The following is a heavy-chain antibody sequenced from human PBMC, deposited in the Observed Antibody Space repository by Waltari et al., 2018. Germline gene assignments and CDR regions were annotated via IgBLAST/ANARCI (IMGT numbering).Heavy chain of an antibody. J-gene: IGHJ5*02. CDR3: ASHFRLHRYCSSTSCYDNWFDP. CDR2: IIPIFGTA. Sequence: QVQLVQSGAEVKKPGSSVKVSCKASGGTFSSYAISWVRPAPGQGLEWMGGIIPIFGTANYAQKFQGRVTITTDESTSTAYMELSSLRSEDTAVYYCASHFRLHRYCSSTSCYDNWFDPWGQGTLVTVSS. V-gene: IGHV1-69*05. D-gene: IGHD2-2*01. CDR1: GGTFSSYA.